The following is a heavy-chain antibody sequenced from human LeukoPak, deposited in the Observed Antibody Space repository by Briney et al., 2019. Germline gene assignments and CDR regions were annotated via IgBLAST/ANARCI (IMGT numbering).Heavy chain of an antibody. CDR3: VRDARGDGDYGWFDP. D-gene: IGHD4-17*01. Sequence: PSETLSLTCSVSGGSISSGGHYWNWIRQHPGKGLEWIGYISYSGSTYYNASLKSRATISVDTSKNQFSLRLRSVTAADTAVYYCVRDARGDGDYGWFDPWGQGALVTISS. V-gene: IGHV4-31*03. J-gene: IGHJ5*02. CDR1: GGSISSGGHY. CDR2: ISYSGST.